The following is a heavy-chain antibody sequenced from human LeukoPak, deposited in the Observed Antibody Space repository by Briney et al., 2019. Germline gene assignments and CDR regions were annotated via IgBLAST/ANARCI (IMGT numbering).Heavy chain of an antibody. D-gene: IGHD3-10*01. Sequence: SETLSLTCTVSRGSLSNYYWSWIRQPPGKGLEWIGYVSYSGSTNYNPSLKSRVTISLDTTKSQFSLRLSSVTAADPAVYYRATEGNDYVPGTFYQTFDIWGRGTMVTASS. CDR1: RGSLSNYY. J-gene: IGHJ3*02. V-gene: IGHV4-59*01. CDR2: VSYSGST. CDR3: ATEGNDYVPGTFYQTFDI.